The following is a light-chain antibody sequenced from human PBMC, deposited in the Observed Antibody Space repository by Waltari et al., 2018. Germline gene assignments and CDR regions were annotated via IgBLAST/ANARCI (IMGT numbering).Light chain of an antibody. J-gene: IGLJ1*01. V-gene: IGLV1-44*01. Sequence: QSVLTQPPSASGTPGQRVTISCSGSSSNIERNPVNWYQQFPGTAPKLLIYNNNQRPLGFPDRFPGSKSVTSASLAISGLQSEDEADYYCSTWDDSLNRVFGTGTKVTVL. CDR3: STWDDSLNRV. CDR2: NNN. CDR1: SSNIERNP.